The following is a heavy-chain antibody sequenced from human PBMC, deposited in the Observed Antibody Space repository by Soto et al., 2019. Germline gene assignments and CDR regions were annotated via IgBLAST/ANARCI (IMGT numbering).Heavy chain of an antibody. D-gene: IGHD5-18*01. CDR2: LYTGTDT. Sequence: GGFLRLSCAASGFTVSSTYLTWVRQAPGKGLEWAAILYTGTDTVYADSVKGRFTISRDSSKNTFYLQMNSLRAEDTAMYFCARYSYTGTYSGRLMDYWGQGSLVTVSS. J-gene: IGHJ4*02. CDR3: ARYSYTGTYSGRLMDY. V-gene: IGHV3-53*01. CDR1: GFTVSSTY.